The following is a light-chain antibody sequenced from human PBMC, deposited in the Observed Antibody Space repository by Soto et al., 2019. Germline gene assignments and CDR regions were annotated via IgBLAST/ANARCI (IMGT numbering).Light chain of an antibody. CDR3: QQYGTSQT. CDR1: QSISSN. Sequence: TQSPATLSVSPGERATLSCRASQSISSNLAWYQQKPGQIPRLLIYGASSRAAGIPARFSGSGSGTDFTLTISRLEPEDFAVYYCQQYGTSQTFGQGTKVDIK. CDR2: GAS. V-gene: IGKV3-20*01. J-gene: IGKJ1*01.